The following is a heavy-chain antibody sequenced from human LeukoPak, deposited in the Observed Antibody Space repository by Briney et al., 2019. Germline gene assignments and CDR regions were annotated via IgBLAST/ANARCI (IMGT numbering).Heavy chain of an antibody. CDR2: IWYDGSNK. CDR3: AKDRGSRGYSNYDFDY. D-gene: IGHD4-11*01. Sequence: PGRSLRLSCAASGFTFSSYGMHWVRQAPGKGLEWVAVIWYDGSNKYYADSVKGRFTTSRDNSKNTLYLQMNSLRAEDTAVYYCAKDRGSRGYSNYDFDYWGQGTLVTVSS. J-gene: IGHJ4*02. V-gene: IGHV3-33*06. CDR1: GFTFSSYG.